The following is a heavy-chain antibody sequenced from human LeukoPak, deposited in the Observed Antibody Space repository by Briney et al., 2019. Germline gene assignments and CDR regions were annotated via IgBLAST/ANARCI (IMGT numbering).Heavy chain of an antibody. V-gene: IGHV3-43D*03. Sequence: TGGSLRLSCAASGFTFSSYAMHWVRQAPGKGLEWVSLISWDGGSTYYADSVKGRFTISRDNSKNSLYLQMNSLRAEDTALYYCAKDTDSSGFYGMDVWGQGTTVTVSS. CDR2: ISWDGGST. D-gene: IGHD3-22*01. CDR1: GFTFSSYA. J-gene: IGHJ6*02. CDR3: AKDTDSSGFYGMDV.